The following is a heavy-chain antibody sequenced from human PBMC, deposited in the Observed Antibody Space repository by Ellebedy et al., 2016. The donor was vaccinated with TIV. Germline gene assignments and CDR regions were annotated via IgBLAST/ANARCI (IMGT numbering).Heavy chain of an antibody. CDR1: GYTFTSYG. J-gene: IGHJ4*02. D-gene: IGHD2-2*01. CDR2: ISAYNGNT. CDR3: ARENRIVVVPAAIVSDY. V-gene: IGHV1-18*01. Sequence: AASVKVSCKASGYTFTSYGISWVRQAPGHGLEWMGWISAYNGNTNYAQRLQGRVAMTTDTSTSTAYMELRSLRSDDTTVYYCARENRIVVVPAAIVSDYWGQGTLVTVPS.